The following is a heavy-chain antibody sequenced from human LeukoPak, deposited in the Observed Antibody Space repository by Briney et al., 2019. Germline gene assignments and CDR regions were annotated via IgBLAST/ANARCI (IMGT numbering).Heavy chain of an antibody. CDR2: IIPIFGTA. V-gene: IGHV1-69*13. J-gene: IGHJ6*02. Sequence: ASVKVSCKASGGTFSSYAISWVRQAPGQGLEWMGGIIPIFGTANYAQKFQGRVTITADESTSTAYMELSSLRSEDTAVYYCARGPSGYDSSYYYGMDVWGQGTTATVSS. D-gene: IGHD5-12*01. CDR3: ARGPSGYDSSYYYGMDV. CDR1: GGTFSSYA.